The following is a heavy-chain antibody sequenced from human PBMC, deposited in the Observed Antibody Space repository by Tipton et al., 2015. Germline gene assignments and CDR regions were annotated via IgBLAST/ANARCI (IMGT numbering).Heavy chain of an antibody. Sequence: TLSLTCTVSGASLSNYYWNWIRQPPGKGLEWIGYIYSSGSTNYAPSLESRVTISLDTSKNQFSLEMRSVTATDTAVYYCARARGRHGGLFDSWGQGTLVTVSS. J-gene: IGHJ4*02. CDR1: GASLSNYY. V-gene: IGHV4-59*01. CDR3: ARARGRHGGLFDS. CDR2: IYSSGST. D-gene: IGHD4-23*01.